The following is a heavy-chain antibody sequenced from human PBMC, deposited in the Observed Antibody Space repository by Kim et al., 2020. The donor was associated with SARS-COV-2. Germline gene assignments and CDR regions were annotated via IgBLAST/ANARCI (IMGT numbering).Heavy chain of an antibody. CDR2: IYPGDSST. CDR3: ARHSVSVARGGQQDF. D-gene: IGHD2-21*01. Sequence: GESLKISCKGSGYIFTNYRIGWVRQMPGKGLEWMGIIYPGDSSTAYNPSFQGQVTISADNAATTTYLQWSSLKASDTAIYFCARHSVSVARGGQQDFCGQGTLGTVSS. CDR1: GYIFTNYR. V-gene: IGHV5-51*01. J-gene: IGHJ4*02.